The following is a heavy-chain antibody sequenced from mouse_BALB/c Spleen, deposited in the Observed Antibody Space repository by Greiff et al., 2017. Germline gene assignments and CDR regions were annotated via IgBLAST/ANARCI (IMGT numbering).Heavy chain of an antibody. Sequence: EVMLVESGGGLVQPGGSLRLSCATSGFTFTDYYMSWVRQPPGKALEWLGFIRNKANGYTTEYSASVKGRFTISRDNSQSILYLQMNTLRAEDSATYYCARDMRGDYGYDWFAYWGQGTLVTVSA. J-gene: IGHJ3*01. CDR1: GFTFTDYY. D-gene: IGHD2-2*01. CDR3: ARDMRGDYGYDWFAY. CDR2: IRNKANGYTT. V-gene: IGHV7-3*02.